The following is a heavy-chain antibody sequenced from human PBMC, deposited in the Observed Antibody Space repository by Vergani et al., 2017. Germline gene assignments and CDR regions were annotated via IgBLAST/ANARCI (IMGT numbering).Heavy chain of an antibody. CDR1: GFTFDDYA. J-gene: IGHJ5*02. CDR3: AKDLPSGTYGGDWLAP. Sequence: EVQLVESGGGLVQPGRSLRLSCAASGFTFDDYAMHWVRQAPGKGLEWVSGINWNSDSIAYADSVKGRFTISRDNAKNSLYLQMNSLRAEDTALYYCAKDLPSGTYGGDWLAPWGQGTLVTVSS. D-gene: IGHD4-23*01. V-gene: IGHV3-9*01. CDR2: INWNSDSI.